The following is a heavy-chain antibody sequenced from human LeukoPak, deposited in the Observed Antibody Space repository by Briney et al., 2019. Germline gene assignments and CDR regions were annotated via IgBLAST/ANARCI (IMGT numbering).Heavy chain of an antibody. V-gene: IGHV3-7*03. CDR1: GFTFSSYS. J-gene: IGHJ4*02. CDR3: ARVRPGAHFDS. CDR2: MKEDGSET. Sequence: GGSLRLSCAASGFTFSSYSMNWVRQAPGKGLEWVAHMKEDGSETYYVGSVKGRFTISRDNAKNSLYLQMNSLKVEDTAVYYCARVRPGAHFDSWGQGTLVSVSS. D-gene: IGHD7-27*01.